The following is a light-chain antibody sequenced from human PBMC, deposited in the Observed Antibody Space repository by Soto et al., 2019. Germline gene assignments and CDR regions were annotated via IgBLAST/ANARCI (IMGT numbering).Light chain of an antibody. CDR3: LKNTHWPST. J-gene: IGKJ1*01. Sequence: DVVMTQSPLSLPVILGQPASISCRSNQRLVYSDGDTYLNWFQQRPGQSPRRLIYKVSNRDSGVPDKFSGSESGSDFTLEISRVEAEDVGTYYGLKNTHWPSTFAQGTKVEIK. CDR1: QRLVYSDGDTY. V-gene: IGKV2-30*01. CDR2: KVS.